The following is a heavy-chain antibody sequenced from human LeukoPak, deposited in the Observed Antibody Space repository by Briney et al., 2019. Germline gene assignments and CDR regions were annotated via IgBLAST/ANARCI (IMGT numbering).Heavy chain of an antibody. CDR3: ARSRVSSSWYYFDY. CDR2: IYTSGST. Sequence: SETLSLTCTVSGGSISSYYWSWIRQPAGKGLEWIGRIYTSGSTNYNPSLKSRVTMSVDTSKNQFSLKLSSVTAADTAVYYCARSRVSSSWYYFDYWGQGTLVTVSS. CDR1: GGSISSYY. D-gene: IGHD6-13*01. V-gene: IGHV4-4*07. J-gene: IGHJ4*02.